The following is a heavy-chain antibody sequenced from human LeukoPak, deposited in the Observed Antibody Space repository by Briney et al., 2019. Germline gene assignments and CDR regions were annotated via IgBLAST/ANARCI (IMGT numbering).Heavy chain of an antibody. V-gene: IGHV4-30-2*01. CDR2: IYHSGST. CDR1: GGSFSGYY. J-gene: IGHJ4*02. Sequence: TPSETLSLTCAVYGGSFSGYYWSWIRQPPGKGLEWIGYIYHSGSTYYNPSLKSRVTISVDRSKNQFSLKLSSVTAADTAVYYCARADAPRGFGELGYFDYWGQGTLVTVSS. CDR3: ARADAPRGFGELGYFDY. D-gene: IGHD3-10*01.